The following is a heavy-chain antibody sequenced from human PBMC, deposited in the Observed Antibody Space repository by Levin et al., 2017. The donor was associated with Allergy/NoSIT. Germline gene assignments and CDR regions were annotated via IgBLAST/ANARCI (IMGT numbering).Heavy chain of an antibody. CDR3: ARDYGSSGYYQGHYYYYYGMDV. Sequence: ASVKVSCKASGYTFTSYGISWVRQAPGQGLEWMGWISAYNGNTNYAQKLQGRVTMTTDTSTSTAYMELRSLRSDDTAVYYCARDYGSSGYYQGHYYYYYGMDVWGQGTTVTVSS. J-gene: IGHJ6*02. CDR2: ISAYNGNT. D-gene: IGHD3-22*01. CDR1: GYTFTSYG. V-gene: IGHV1-18*01.